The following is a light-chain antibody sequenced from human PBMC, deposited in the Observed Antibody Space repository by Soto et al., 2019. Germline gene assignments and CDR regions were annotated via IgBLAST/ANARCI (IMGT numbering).Light chain of an antibody. CDR3: QQRSIWPIT. CDR1: QSVSIY. CDR2: DAS. Sequence: EIVLTQSPATLSLSPGERATLSCRASQSVSIYVAWYQQRPGQAPRLLIYDASTRATGIPARFSGSGSGTDFTLTISRLTAEDFAVYYCQQRSIWPITFGQGTRLEIK. J-gene: IGKJ5*01. V-gene: IGKV3-11*01.